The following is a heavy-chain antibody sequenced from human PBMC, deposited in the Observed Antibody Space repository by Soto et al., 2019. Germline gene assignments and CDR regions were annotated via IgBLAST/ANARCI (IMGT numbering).Heavy chain of an antibody. CDR3: AREEVGTYDY. Sequence: QVQLQESGPGLVKPSETLSLTCTVSGGSIRSHYWSWIRQPPGKGLEWIGYIYYSGSTRHNPSLKSRVTMSVDTSKNQISLKLSSVTAADTDVYYCAREEVGTYDYWGQGTLVSVSS. CDR1: GGSIRSHY. V-gene: IGHV4-59*11. D-gene: IGHD1-7*01. J-gene: IGHJ4*02. CDR2: IYYSGST.